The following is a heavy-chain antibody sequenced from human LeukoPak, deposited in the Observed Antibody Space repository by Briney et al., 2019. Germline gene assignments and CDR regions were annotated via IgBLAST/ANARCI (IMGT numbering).Heavy chain of an antibody. CDR2: VSPNGLT. D-gene: IGHD6-13*01. Sequence: ASVKVSCKASGYSFTNYDINWVRQAPGQGLEWMGWVSPNGLTGYAQMFQGGVTITIDTSTSTGYMEVSSLRPEDTAVYYCVRVRSGGDSSSWYADYWGQGTLVTVSS. CDR1: GYSFTNYD. CDR3: VRVRSGGDSSSWYADY. V-gene: IGHV1-8*03. J-gene: IGHJ4*02.